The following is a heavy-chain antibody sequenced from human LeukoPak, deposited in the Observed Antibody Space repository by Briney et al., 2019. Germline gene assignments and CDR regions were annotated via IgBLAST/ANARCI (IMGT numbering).Heavy chain of an antibody. Sequence: SETPSLTCTVSGGSISSSSYYWGWIRQPPGKGLEWIGSIYYSGSTYYNPSLKSRVTISVDTSKNQFSLKLSSVTAADTAVYYCARGYYGILTGYYHFDYWGQGTLVTVSS. J-gene: IGHJ4*02. D-gene: IGHD3-9*01. CDR1: GGSISSSSYY. CDR3: ARGYYGILTGYYHFDY. V-gene: IGHV4-39*01. CDR2: IYYSGST.